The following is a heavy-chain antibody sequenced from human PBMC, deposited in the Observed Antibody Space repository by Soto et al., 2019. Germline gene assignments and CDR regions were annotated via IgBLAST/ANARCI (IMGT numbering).Heavy chain of an antibody. CDR2: FRSGGDDETT. Sequence: GGSLRLSCAASGFTFSSYSMSWVRQAPGKGLEWVSGFRSGGDDETTYYADAVRGRFTISRDNSKNTLFLQMNSLRAEDTAIHYCAKKVNSGSGSQFFDYWGQGTLVTVSS. J-gene: IGHJ4*02. CDR3: AKKVNSGSGSQFFDY. D-gene: IGHD3-10*01. V-gene: IGHV3-23*01. CDR1: GFTFSSYS.